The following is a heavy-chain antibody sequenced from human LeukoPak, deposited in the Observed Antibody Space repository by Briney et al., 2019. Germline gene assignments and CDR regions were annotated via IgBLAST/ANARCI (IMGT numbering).Heavy chain of an antibody. CDR3: ARDYDFWSGFDY. CDR1: GFTFSSYE. J-gene: IGHJ4*02. D-gene: IGHD3-3*01. V-gene: IGHV3-48*03. Sequence: PGGSLRLSCAASGFTFSSYEMNWVRQAPGKGLEWVSYISSRGSTIYYADSVKGRFTISRDNAKNSLYLQMNSLRAEDTAVYYCARDYDFWSGFDYWGQGTLVTVSS. CDR2: ISSRGSTI.